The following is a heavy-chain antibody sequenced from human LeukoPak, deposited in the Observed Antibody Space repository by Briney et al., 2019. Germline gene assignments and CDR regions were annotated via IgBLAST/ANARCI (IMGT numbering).Heavy chain of an antibody. CDR1: GYTFTSYG. Sequence: ASVKVSCKASGYTFTSYGISWVRQAPGQGLEWMGWISTYNGNTNYAQKFRGRVTMTTDTSTNTAYMELRSLRSDDTAVYYCARYQYANYDTLDYWGQGTLVTVSS. J-gene: IGHJ4*02. CDR3: ARYQYANYDTLDY. V-gene: IGHV1-18*01. CDR2: ISTYNGNT. D-gene: IGHD3-22*01.